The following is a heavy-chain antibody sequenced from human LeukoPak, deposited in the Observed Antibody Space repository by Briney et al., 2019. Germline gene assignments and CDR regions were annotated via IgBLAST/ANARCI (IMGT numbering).Heavy chain of an antibody. CDR1: GGTFSSYA. V-gene: IGHV1-69*13. J-gene: IGHJ5*02. CDR3: ARTGSSWYEDWLDP. Sequence: ASVKVSCKASGGTFSSYAISWVRQAPGQGLEWMGGIIPIFGTANYAQKFQGRVTITADESTSTAYMELSSLRSEDTAVYYCARTGSSWYEDWLDPWGQGTLVTVSS. D-gene: IGHD6-13*01. CDR2: IIPIFGTA.